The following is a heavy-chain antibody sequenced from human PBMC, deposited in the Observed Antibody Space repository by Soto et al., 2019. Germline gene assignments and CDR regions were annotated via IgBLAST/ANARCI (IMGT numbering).Heavy chain of an antibody. Sequence: EVQLVESGGGLVKPGGSLRLSCAASGFTFSNAWMSWVRQAPGKGLEWVGRIKSKTDGGTTDYAAPVKGRFTISRDDSKSTLYLQMNSLKTEDTAVYYWTTVQNRTGYYYYGMDVWGQGTTVTVSS. CDR2: IKSKTDGGTT. CDR1: GFTFSNAW. CDR3: TTVQNRTGYYYYGMDV. V-gene: IGHV3-15*01. J-gene: IGHJ6*02.